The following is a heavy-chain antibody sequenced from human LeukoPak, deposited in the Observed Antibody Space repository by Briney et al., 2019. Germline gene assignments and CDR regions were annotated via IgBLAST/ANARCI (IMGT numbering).Heavy chain of an antibody. D-gene: IGHD4/OR15-4a*01. J-gene: IGHJ5*02. Sequence: PSQTLSLTCTVSGGSISSGRYYWSWIRQPAGKGLEWIGRIYTSGANNYNPSLKSRVTIAVDTSKNQFSLKLSSVTAADTAVYYCARGSGLWSRGVNWFDPWGQGTLVTVSS. CDR1: GGSISSGRYY. CDR2: IYTSGAN. V-gene: IGHV4-61*02. CDR3: ARGSGLWSRGVNWFDP.